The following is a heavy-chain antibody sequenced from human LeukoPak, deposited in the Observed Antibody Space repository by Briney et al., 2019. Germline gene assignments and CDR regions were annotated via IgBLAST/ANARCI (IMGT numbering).Heavy chain of an antibody. Sequence: GGSLRLSCAASGFTFDDYGMSWVRQAPGKGLEWVSGINWNGGSTGYADSVKGRFTISRDNAKNSLYLQMNSLRAEDTAVYYCAKDPFWIAVAGPLGYWGQGTLVTVSS. CDR3: AKDPFWIAVAGPLGY. J-gene: IGHJ4*02. D-gene: IGHD6-19*01. CDR1: GFTFDDYG. V-gene: IGHV3-20*04. CDR2: INWNGGST.